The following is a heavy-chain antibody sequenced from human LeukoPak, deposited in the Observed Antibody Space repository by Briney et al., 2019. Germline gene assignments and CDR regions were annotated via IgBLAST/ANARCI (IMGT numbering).Heavy chain of an antibody. V-gene: IGHV3-15*01. CDR2: IKSKTDGGTT. D-gene: IGHD4-11*01. Sequence: GGSLRLSCAASGFTFSNAWMSWVRQAPGKGLEWVGRIKSKTDGGTTDYAAPVKGRFTISRDDSKNTLYLQMNSLKTEDTAVYYCTTDDPMGIPTDYYYGMDVWGQGTTVTVSS. J-gene: IGHJ6*02. CDR1: GFTFSNAW. CDR3: TTDDPMGIPTDYYYGMDV.